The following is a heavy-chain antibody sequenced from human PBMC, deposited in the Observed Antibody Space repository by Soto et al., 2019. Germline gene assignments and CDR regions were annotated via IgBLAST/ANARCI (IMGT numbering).Heavy chain of an antibody. V-gene: IGHV4-30-2*01. Sequence: SETLSLTCAVSGGSISSGGYSWSWIRQPPGKGLEWIGYIYHSGSTYYNPSLKSRVNISVDRSKNQFSLKISSVTAADTAVYYCARPLNTPMVRGVTDNWFDPWGQGTLVTVSS. CDR2: IYHSGST. J-gene: IGHJ5*02. CDR1: GGSISSGGYS. D-gene: IGHD3-10*01. CDR3: ARPLNTPMVRGVTDNWFDP.